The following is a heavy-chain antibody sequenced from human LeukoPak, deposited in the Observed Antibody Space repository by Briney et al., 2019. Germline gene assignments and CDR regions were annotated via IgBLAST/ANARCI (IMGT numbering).Heavy chain of an antibody. D-gene: IGHD3-10*01. J-gene: IGHJ4*02. CDR3: ARGSFGRPLDD. CDR1: GFTFSSYS. V-gene: IGHV3-53*01. CDR2: FYRDGGI. Sequence: GGSLRLSCVASGFTFSSYSMNWVRQAPGKGLEWVSVFYRDGGIYYADSVKGRFTISRDNSMNTVYLQMNSLRVEDTAVYYCARGSFGRPLDDWGQGTLVTVSS.